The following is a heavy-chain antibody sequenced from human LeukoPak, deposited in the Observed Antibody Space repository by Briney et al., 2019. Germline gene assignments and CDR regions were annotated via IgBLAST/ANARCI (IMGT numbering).Heavy chain of an antibody. Sequence: GGSLRLSCAASGFTFSTYSMNWVRQAPGRGLEWAANIKQDGSEKYYVDSVKGRFTISRDNAKNSLYLQMNSLRAEDTAVYYCARVGSGSYWDYFDYWGQGTLVTVSS. CDR2: IKQDGSEK. J-gene: IGHJ4*02. CDR3: ARVGSGSYWDYFDY. D-gene: IGHD1-26*01. CDR1: GFTFSTYS. V-gene: IGHV3-7*03.